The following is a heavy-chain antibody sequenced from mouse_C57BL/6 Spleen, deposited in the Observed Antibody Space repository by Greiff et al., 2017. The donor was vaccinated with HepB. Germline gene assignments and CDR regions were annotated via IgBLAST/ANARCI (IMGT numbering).Heavy chain of an antibody. J-gene: IGHJ2*01. CDR1: GFTFSSYA. Sequence: EVQVVESGEGLVKPGGSLNLSCAASGFTFSSYAMSWVRQTPEKRLEWVAYISSGGDYIYYADTVKGRFTISRDNARNTLYLQMSSLKSEDTAMYYCTRHGSSYIDYWGQGTTLTVSS. V-gene: IGHV5-9-1*02. CDR3: TRHGSSYIDY. D-gene: IGHD1-1*01. CDR2: ISSGGDYI.